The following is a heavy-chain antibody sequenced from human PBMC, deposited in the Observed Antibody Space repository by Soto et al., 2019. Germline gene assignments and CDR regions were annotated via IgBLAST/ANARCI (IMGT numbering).Heavy chain of an antibody. CDR3: ARGGGTILAPLP. V-gene: IGHV1-2*02. CDR2: IHSNSGAT. J-gene: IGHJ5*02. Sequence: QVQLVQYGAEVKKPGASVKVSCKASGYTFTGYFMHWVRQAPGQGLEWMGWIHSNSGATKYAQKLQGRVTLSRDTSISTAYMELSCLRADDTAVYYCARGGGTILAPLPWGQGTLVTVSS. D-gene: IGHD3-3*01. CDR1: GYTFTGYF.